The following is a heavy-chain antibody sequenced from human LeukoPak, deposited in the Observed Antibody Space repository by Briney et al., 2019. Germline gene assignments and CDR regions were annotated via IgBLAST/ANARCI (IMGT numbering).Heavy chain of an antibody. D-gene: IGHD3-10*02. V-gene: IGHV3-23*01. J-gene: IGHJ4*02. CDR1: GSTFSTHA. CDR3: AKGVNYFVLEY. Sequence: GGSLRLSCAASGSTFSTHAVSWVRQAPGKGLEWVSALSPSGGITYYADSVKGRFTISRDNSKNTLFLQMNSLRAEDTAVYYCAKGVNYFVLEYWGQGTLVTISS. CDR2: LSPSGGIT.